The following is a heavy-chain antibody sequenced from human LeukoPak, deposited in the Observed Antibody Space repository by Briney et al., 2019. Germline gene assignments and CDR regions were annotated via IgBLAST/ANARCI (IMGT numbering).Heavy chain of an antibody. J-gene: IGHJ3*02. V-gene: IGHV3-53*01. CDR2: IHSGGST. CDR1: GFTGSSNY. D-gene: IGHD3-3*01. Sequence: PGGSLRPSCAASGFTGSSNYMGWVRQAPGKGLEWVSVIHSGGSTYYADSVKGRFTISRDNSKSTLYIQMNSLRAEDTAVYYCARDQEDVLRFLEWYPSAFDIWGQGTMVTVSS. CDR3: ARDQEDVLRFLEWYPSAFDI.